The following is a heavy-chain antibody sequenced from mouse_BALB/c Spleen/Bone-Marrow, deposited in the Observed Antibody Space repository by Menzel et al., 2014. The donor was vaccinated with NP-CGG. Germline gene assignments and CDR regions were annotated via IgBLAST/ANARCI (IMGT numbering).Heavy chain of an antibody. CDR2: IYPGSGGT. D-gene: IGHD1-1*01. J-gene: IGHJ3*01. CDR1: GYTFTDYV. Sequence: VQLQQSGPELVKPGASVKMSCKASGYTFTDYVISWVKQRTGQGLEWIGEIYPGSGGTYYNEKFKGKATLTADKSSNTAYMQLSSLTSEDSAVYFCARGGGYGSSWFAYWGQGTLVTVSA. V-gene: IGHV1-77*01. CDR3: ARGGGYGSSWFAY.